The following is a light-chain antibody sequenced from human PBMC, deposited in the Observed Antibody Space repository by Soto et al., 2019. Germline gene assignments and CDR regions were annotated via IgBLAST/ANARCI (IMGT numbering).Light chain of an antibody. CDR1: SSDVGGYNY. J-gene: IGLJ1*01. CDR2: DVS. Sequence: QSVLTQPASVSGSPGQSITISCTGTSSDVGGYNYVSWYQQHPGKAPKLMIYDVSNRPSGVSNRFSGFKSGNTASLTISGLQAEDEAVYYCSSYTSSSTLDVFGTGTKVTVL. CDR3: SSYTSSSTLDV. V-gene: IGLV2-14*01.